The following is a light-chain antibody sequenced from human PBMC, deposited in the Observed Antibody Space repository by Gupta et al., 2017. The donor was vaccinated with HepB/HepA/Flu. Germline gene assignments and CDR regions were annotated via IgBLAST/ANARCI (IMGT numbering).Light chain of an antibody. CDR1: QSVSSN. V-gene: IGKV3-15*01. Sequence: EIVMTQSPATLSVSPGERATLSCRASQSVSSNLAWYQQKPGQAPRLLIYGASTRATGIPARFSGRGSGTEFTLTISSLQSEDLAVYYCQQYNNWPETCGQGTKVEIK. J-gene: IGKJ1*01. CDR2: GAS. CDR3: QQYNNWPET.